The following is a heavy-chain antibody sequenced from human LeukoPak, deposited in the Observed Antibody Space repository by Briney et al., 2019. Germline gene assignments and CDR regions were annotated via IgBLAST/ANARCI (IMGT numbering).Heavy chain of an antibody. D-gene: IGHD3-10*01. CDR3: ARDKYYYDSGNSLQYDH. V-gene: IGHV3-48*04. Sequence: GGSLRLSCAASGFTFSSFNMIWVRQAPGKGLKWISYISSSATIIYYADSVKGRFTISRDNAKNSLYLQMNSLRAEDTAVYYCARDKYYYDSGNSLQYDHWGQGSLVTVSS. J-gene: IGHJ4*02. CDR1: GFTFSSFN. CDR2: ISSSATII.